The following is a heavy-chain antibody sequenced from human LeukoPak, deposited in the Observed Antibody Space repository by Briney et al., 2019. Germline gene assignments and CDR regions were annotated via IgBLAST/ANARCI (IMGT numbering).Heavy chain of an antibody. CDR1: GFTVSGYA. Sequence: GGSLRLSCAASGFTVSGYAMHWVRQAPGKGLEWVAVISYDGSNKYYPDSVKGRFTISRDNSKNTVYLQMNSLRVEDTAVYYCARSGYCSSTNCYTDWFDPWGQGTLVTVSS. J-gene: IGHJ5*02. CDR3: ARSGYCSSTNCYTDWFDP. V-gene: IGHV3-30-3*01. D-gene: IGHD2-2*02. CDR2: ISYDGSNK.